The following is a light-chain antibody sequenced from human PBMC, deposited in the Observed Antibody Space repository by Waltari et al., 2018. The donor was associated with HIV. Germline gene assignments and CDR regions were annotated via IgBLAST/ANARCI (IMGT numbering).Light chain of an antibody. Sequence: QSALTQPPSASGSPGQSVTISCTGTSSDVGGYNYVSWYQQHPGKAPKLMISEVSDRPSGVSNRFSGSKSANTASLTISGLQAEDEADYYCSSYTSTNTYVFGTGTKVTVL. V-gene: IGLV2-14*01. CDR2: EVS. CDR1: SSDVGGYNY. J-gene: IGLJ1*01. CDR3: SSYTSTNTYV.